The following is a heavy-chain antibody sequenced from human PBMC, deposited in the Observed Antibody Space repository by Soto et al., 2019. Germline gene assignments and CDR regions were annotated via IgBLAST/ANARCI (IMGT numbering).Heavy chain of an antibody. J-gene: IGHJ4*02. D-gene: IGHD1-26*01. V-gene: IGHV3-33*01. Sequence: GGSLRLSCAASGFTFSSYGMHWVRQAQGKGLEWVAVIWYDGSNKYYADSVKGRFTISRDNSKNTLYLQVNSLRAEDTAVYYCARDGVGATTIDYWGQGTLVTVSS. CDR2: IWYDGSNK. CDR3: ARDGVGATTIDY. CDR1: GFTFSSYG.